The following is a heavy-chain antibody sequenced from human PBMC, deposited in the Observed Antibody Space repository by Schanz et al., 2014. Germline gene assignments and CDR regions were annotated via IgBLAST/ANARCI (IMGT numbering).Heavy chain of an antibody. V-gene: IGHV3-30*03. CDR3: ARIGGSVFDY. CDR1: GLIFSNYV. CDR2: VPFDGSQK. J-gene: IGHJ4*02. Sequence: VQLLESGGGLVQPGGSLKLSCAASGLIFSNYVMSWVRQAPGKGLEWVAFVPFDGSQKFYADSVKGRFTISRDNSKNSLYLQMNSLRAEDTAVYYCARIGGSVFDYWAQGTLVTVSS. D-gene: IGHD3-10*01.